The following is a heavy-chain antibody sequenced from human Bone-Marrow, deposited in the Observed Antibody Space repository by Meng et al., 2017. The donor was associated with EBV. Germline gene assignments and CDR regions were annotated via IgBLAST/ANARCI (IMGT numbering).Heavy chain of an antibody. CDR2: INHTGNS. D-gene: IGHD1-26*01. CDR3: ARGLVGATTGLIDY. V-gene: IGHV4-34*01. CDR1: GWAFSGNY. J-gene: IGHJ4*02. Sequence: VQLQRWGAGLVKPDDALSLTGAVYGWAFSGNYWAWIRQPPGKGLECIGEINHTGNSNYNPSLKSRVTISVDRSKNQFSLKMKSVTAADTAVYYCARGLVGATTGLIDYWGQRALVTVSS.